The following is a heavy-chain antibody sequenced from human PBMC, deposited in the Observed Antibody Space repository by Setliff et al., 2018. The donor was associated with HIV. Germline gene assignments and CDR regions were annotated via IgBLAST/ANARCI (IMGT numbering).Heavy chain of an antibody. V-gene: IGHV4-59*01. D-gene: IGHD3-10*01. CDR3: ARAVIRREDRGMWTKLWSAPNHMDV. CDR1: GGSISNYY. J-gene: IGHJ6*03. Sequence: KASETLSLTCSISGGSISNYYWVWIRQSPGKGLEWIGHIHYGGGTYYNPSLESRVSISRDTSKNQFSLNLRDVTAGDTALYYCARAVIRREDRGMWTKLWSAPNHMDVWGKGITVTSP. CDR2: IHYGGGT.